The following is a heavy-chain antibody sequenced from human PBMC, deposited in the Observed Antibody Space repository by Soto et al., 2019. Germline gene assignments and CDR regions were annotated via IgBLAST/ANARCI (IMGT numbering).Heavy chain of an antibody. CDR1: GFTFSSYA. CDR3: ARAEDIVVVVAASPLGY. CDR2: ISYDGSNK. J-gene: IGHJ4*02. Sequence: QVQLVESGGGVVQPGRSLRLSCAASGFTFSSYAMHWVRQAPGKGLEWVAVISYDGSNKYYADSVKGRFTISRDNSKNTLYLQMNRLRAEDTAVYYCARAEDIVVVVAASPLGYWGQGTLVTVSS. V-gene: IGHV3-30-3*01. D-gene: IGHD2-15*01.